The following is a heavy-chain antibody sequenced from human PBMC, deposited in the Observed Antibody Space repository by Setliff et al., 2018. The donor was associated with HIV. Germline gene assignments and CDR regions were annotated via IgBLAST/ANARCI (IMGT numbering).Heavy chain of an antibody. Sequence: PSETLSLTCSVSGGSISRNCWSWIRLPPGKGLEWIGNIYYRGSTNYNPSLKSRVTISVDMSKNQFPLKLSSVTAADTAVYYCARDGWDGYYSYFDYWGQGTLVTVS. CDR3: ARDGWDGYYSYFDY. CDR1: GGSISRNC. V-gene: IGHV4-59*01. D-gene: IGHD3-22*01. J-gene: IGHJ4*02. CDR2: IYYRGST.